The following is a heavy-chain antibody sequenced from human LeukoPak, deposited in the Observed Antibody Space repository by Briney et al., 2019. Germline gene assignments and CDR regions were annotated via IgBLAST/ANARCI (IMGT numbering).Heavy chain of an antibody. D-gene: IGHD3-22*01. CDR2: ISGSGGST. Sequence: GGSLRLSCAASGFTFSSYAMTWVRQALGKGLEWVSAISGSGGSTYYADSVKGRFTISRDNSKNTLYLQLNSLRAEDTALYYCARGFYYYESSGYYYLWGQGTLVTVSS. J-gene: IGHJ4*02. V-gene: IGHV3-23*01. CDR3: ARGFYYYESSGYYYL. CDR1: GFTFSSYA.